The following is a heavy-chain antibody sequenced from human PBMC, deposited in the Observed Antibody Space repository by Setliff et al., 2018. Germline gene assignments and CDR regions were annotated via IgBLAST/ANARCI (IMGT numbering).Heavy chain of an antibody. Sequence: SETLSLPCSVSGGSLSTYYWSWIRQPPGKGLEWIGYLYYSGRTNYNPSLRSRVPISVDTSKNQISLKVSSVTAADTAVYYCARHENDYGDYDDAFDIWGQGTMVTVSS. CDR3: ARHENDYGDYDDAFDI. V-gene: IGHV4-59*08. CDR1: GGSLSTYY. D-gene: IGHD4-17*01. CDR2: LYYSGRT. J-gene: IGHJ3*02.